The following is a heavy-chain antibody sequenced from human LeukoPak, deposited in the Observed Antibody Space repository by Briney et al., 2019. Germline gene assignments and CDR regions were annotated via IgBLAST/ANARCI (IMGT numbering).Heavy chain of an antibody. CDR2: ITSSSSYT. CDR3: ARAMKNYYGSGVDI. CDR1: GFTFSTYA. J-gene: IGHJ3*02. V-gene: IGHV3-21*01. D-gene: IGHD3-10*01. Sequence: GGSLRLSCAASGFTFSTYAMSWVRQAPGKGLEWVSSITSSSSYTHYADSVRGRFTISRDNAKNSLYLQMNSLRAEDTAVYYCARAMKNYYGSGVDIWGQGTMVTVSS.